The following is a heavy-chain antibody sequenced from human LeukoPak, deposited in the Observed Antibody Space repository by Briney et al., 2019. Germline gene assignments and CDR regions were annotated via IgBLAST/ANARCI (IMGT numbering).Heavy chain of an antibody. CDR1: GFTFSSYA. Sequence: PGGSLRLSCAASGFTFSSYAMHWVRQAPGKGLEWVAVISYDGSNKYYADSVKGRFTISRDNSKNTLYLQMNSLRAEDTAVYYCAKDYSGYSYGRRGYFDYWGQGTLVTVSS. CDR3: AKDYSGYSYGRRGYFDY. D-gene: IGHD5-18*01. V-gene: IGHV3-30*04. J-gene: IGHJ4*02. CDR2: ISYDGSNK.